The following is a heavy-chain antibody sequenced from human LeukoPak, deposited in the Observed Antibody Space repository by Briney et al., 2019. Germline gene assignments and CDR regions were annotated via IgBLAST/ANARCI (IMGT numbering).Heavy chain of an antibody. D-gene: IGHD3-3*01. J-gene: IGHJ4*02. Sequence: PGGSLRLSCAASGFTFSSYEMNWVRQAPGKGLEWVSYIRSSGGTMYYADSVKGRFTISRDNAKNSLFLQMNSLRAEDTAVYYCARVRSGGYFDFWGQGTLVTVSS. V-gene: IGHV3-48*03. CDR1: GFTFSSYE. CDR2: IRSSGGTM. CDR3: ARVRSGGYFDF.